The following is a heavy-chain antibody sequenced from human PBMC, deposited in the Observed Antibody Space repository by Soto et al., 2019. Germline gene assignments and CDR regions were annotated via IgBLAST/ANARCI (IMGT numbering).Heavy chain of an antibody. CDR3: AKWRNYAFDI. Sequence: EEQLVEFGGGLAQPGGSLTLSCIASGFTLSSYWMTWARQAPGKGLEWVANIKQDGSDKNYMDSVKGRFTISRDNAKNSLYLQMSSLRVEDTAVYYCAKWRNYAFDIWGQGTMVTVSS. D-gene: IGHD2-8*01. V-gene: IGHV3-7*01. CDR2: IKQDGSDK. CDR1: GFTLSSYW. J-gene: IGHJ3*02.